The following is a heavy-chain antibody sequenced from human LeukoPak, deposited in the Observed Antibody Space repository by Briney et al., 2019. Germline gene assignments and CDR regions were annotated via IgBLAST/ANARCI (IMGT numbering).Heavy chain of an antibody. Sequence: SETLSLTCTVSGGSINSYYWSWVRQSPGKALEWIGYINYLGNTDYNPSLESRVTILVDTSKNQFSLKLTSVTAADTAVYYCASPEYSSSGGWFDPWGQGTLVTVSS. CDR3: ASPEYSSSGGWFDP. CDR1: GGSINSYY. V-gene: IGHV4-59*08. CDR2: INYLGNT. J-gene: IGHJ5*02. D-gene: IGHD6-6*01.